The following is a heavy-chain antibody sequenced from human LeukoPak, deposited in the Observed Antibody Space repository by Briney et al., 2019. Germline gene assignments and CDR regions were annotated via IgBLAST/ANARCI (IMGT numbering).Heavy chain of an antibody. CDR2: ISYDGSNK. J-gene: IGHJ4*02. D-gene: IGHD5-18*01. CDR3: ARDTAMVTNYFDY. CDR1: GFIFSSYA. Sequence: PGGSLRLSCAASGFIFSSYAMHWVRQAPGKGLEWVAVISYDGSNKYYADSVKGRFTISRDNSKNTLYLQMNSLRAEDTAVYYCARDTAMVTNYFDYWGQGTLVTVSS. V-gene: IGHV3-30-3*01.